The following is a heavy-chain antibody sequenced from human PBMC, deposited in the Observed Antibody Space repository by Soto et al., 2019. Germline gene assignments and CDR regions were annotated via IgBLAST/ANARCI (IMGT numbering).Heavy chain of an antibody. CDR3: ARGSSIAGLYYGMDV. J-gene: IGHJ6*02. V-gene: IGHV4-31*11. CDR2: NYYSGIT. Sequence: PSETLSLTCVVSGDSTPRNSYYWAWVRQHPGKGLEWIGYNYYSGITYYNPSLKSRVTISLDTSKNQFSLKLSSVTAADTAVYYCARGSSIAGLYYGMDVWGQGTTVTVSS. CDR1: GDSTPRNSYY. D-gene: IGHD6-6*01.